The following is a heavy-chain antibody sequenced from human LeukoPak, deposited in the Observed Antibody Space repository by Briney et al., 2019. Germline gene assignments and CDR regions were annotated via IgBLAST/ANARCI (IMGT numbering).Heavy chain of an antibody. Sequence: GGSLRLSCAASGFNFITAAMTWVRQAPGKGLEWVSLIGSSGGSTYYADSVKGRFTISRDNSNHTLSLQMNSLRADDTAVYYCARGTTDIVAEISDAFDIWGQGTVVTVSS. D-gene: IGHD5-12*01. J-gene: IGHJ3*02. CDR1: GFNFITAA. CDR2: IGSSGGST. CDR3: ARGTTDIVAEISDAFDI. V-gene: IGHV3-23*01.